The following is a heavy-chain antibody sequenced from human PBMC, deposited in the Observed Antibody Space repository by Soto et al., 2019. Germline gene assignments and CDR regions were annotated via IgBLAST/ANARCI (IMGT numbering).Heavy chain of an antibody. J-gene: IGHJ4*02. V-gene: IGHV3-11*01. Sequence: QVQLVESGGGLVKPGGSLRLSCAASGFTFSDYYMSWLRQAPGKGLEWVSYISSRSSTIFYADSVKGRFTISRDNVKNTLYLQMNSLRAEDTAVYYCASGTNGALFVYWGQGILVTVSS. CDR1: GFTFSDYY. D-gene: IGHD2-8*01. CDR3: ASGTNGALFVY. CDR2: ISSRSSTI.